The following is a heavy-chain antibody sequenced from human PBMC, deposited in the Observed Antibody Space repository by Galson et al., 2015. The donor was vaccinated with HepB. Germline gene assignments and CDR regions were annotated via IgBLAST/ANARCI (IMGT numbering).Heavy chain of an antibody. CDR3: ARTYAYCSSTSCYTDDWYFDL. J-gene: IGHJ2*01. Sequence: SVKVSCKASGYTFTGYYMHWVRQAPGQGLEWMGWINPNSGGTNYAQKFQGRVTMTRDTSISTAYMELSRLRSDDTAVYYCARTYAYCSSTSCYTDDWYFDLWGRGTLVTVSS. CDR1: GYTFTGYY. D-gene: IGHD2-2*02. V-gene: IGHV1-2*02. CDR2: INPNSGGT.